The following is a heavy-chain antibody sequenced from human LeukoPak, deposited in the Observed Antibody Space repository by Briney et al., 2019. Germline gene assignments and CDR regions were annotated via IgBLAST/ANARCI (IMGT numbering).Heavy chain of an antibody. D-gene: IGHD6-13*01. Sequence: GASVKVSCKASGGTFSNYAISWVRQAPGQGLEWMGRIMPILDIVNFAQMFQGRVTITADKSTTTAYMELTSLRSDDTAVYYCARDQGVAAAGVFDSWGQGTLVTVSS. CDR1: GGTFSNYA. CDR3: ARDQGVAAAGVFDS. V-gene: IGHV1-69*10. J-gene: IGHJ4*02. CDR2: IMPILDIV.